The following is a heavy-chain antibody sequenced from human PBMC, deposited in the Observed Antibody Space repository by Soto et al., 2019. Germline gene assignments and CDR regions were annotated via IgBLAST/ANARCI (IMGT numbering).Heavy chain of an antibody. CDR1: GFSFSSYG. CDR3: ARGTGYYYYYMDV. V-gene: IGHV3-33*01. Sequence: GGSLRLSCAASGFSFSSYGMHWVRHAPGKGLEWVAIIWYDGSNNYYPDSVKGRFTISRDNSKNTLYLQMNSLRAEDTAVYYCARGTGYYYYYMDVWGKGPTVTVSS. D-gene: IGHD6-13*01. CDR2: IWYDGSNN. J-gene: IGHJ6*03.